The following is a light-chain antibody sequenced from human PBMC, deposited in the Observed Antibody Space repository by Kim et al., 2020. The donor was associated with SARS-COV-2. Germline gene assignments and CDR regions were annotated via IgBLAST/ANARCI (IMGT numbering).Light chain of an antibody. CDR1: SSDVGGYNY. Sequence: QSALTQPRSVSGSPGQSVTISCIGTSSDVGGYNYVSWYQQHPDKAPRLMIFDVTKRPSGVPDRFSGSKSGDTASLTISGLQADDDADYYCCSYAGSYTLVFGGGTQLTVL. CDR3: CSYAGSYTLV. J-gene: IGLJ2*01. V-gene: IGLV2-11*01. CDR2: DVT.